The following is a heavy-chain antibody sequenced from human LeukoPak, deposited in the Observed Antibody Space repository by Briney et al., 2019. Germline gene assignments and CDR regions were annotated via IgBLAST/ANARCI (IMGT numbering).Heavy chain of an antibody. V-gene: IGHV3-53*01. D-gene: IGHD6-13*01. CDR3: ARTGARSRYGIFDY. CDR2: IYSGGST. Sequence: GGSLRLSCAASGFTVSSNYMSWVRQAPGKVLEWVSVIYSGGSTYYADSVKGRFTISRDNSKNTLYLQMNSLRAEDTAVYYCARTGARSRYGIFDYWGQGTLVTVSS. CDR1: GFTVSSNY. J-gene: IGHJ4*02.